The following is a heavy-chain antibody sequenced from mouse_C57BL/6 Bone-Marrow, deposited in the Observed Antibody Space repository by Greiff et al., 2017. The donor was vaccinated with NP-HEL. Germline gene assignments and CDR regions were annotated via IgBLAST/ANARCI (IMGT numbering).Heavy chain of an antibody. V-gene: IGHV1-19*01. Sequence: VQLQQSGPVLVKPGASVKMSCKASGYTFTDYYMNWVKQSHGKSLEWIGVINPYNGGTSYNQKFKGKATLTVDKSSSTAYMELNSLTSEDSAVYYCARRIGYFDYWGQGTTLTVSS. CDR2: INPYNGGT. CDR3: ARRIGYFDY. CDR1: GYTFTDYY. J-gene: IGHJ2*01.